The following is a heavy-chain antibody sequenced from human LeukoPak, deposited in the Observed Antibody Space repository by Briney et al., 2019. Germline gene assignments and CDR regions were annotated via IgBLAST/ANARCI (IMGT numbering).Heavy chain of an antibody. V-gene: IGHV3-23*01. Sequence: PGGSLRLSCAASGFTFSSYAMSWVRQAPGKGLEWVSAISGSGGSTYHADSVKGRFTISRDNSKNTLYLQMNSLRAEDTAVYYCAKGGAFTGATIYWGQGTLVTVSS. CDR1: GFTFSSYA. J-gene: IGHJ4*02. CDR2: ISGSGGST. CDR3: AKGGAFTGATIY. D-gene: IGHD1-26*01.